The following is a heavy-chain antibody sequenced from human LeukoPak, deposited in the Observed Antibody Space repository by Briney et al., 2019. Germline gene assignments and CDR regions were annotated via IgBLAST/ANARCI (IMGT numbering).Heavy chain of an antibody. Sequence: GRSLRLSCAASGFTFRNYAMHWVRQTPDKGLEWVAVIPYDGVHKNYADSVKGRFTISRDDPKNTLYLQMNSLRTEDTGLYYCARDEFDGYNLGPSIYWGQGTLVTVSS. CDR3: ARDEFDGYNLGPSIY. J-gene: IGHJ4*02. V-gene: IGHV3-30*04. D-gene: IGHD5-24*01. CDR1: GFTFRNYA. CDR2: IPYDGVHK.